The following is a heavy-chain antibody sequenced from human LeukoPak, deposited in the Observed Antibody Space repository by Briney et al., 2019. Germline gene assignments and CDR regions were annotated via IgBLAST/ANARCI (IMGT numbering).Heavy chain of an antibody. Sequence: GGSLRLSCAASGFTFSSYGMHWVRQAPGKGLEWVAFIRYDGSSKYYADSVKGRFTISRDNSKNTLYLQMNSLRAEDTAVYYCAKDDWVYGSGSYYYDYWGQGTLVTVSS. CDR3: AKDDWVYGSGSYYYDY. J-gene: IGHJ4*02. D-gene: IGHD3-10*01. CDR1: GFTFSSYG. V-gene: IGHV3-30*02. CDR2: IRYDGSSK.